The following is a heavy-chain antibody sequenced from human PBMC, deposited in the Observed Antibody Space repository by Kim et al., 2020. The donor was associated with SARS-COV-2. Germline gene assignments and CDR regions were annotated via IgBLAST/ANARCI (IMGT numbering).Heavy chain of an antibody. J-gene: IGHJ4*02. V-gene: IGHV4-39*01. CDR1: GGSISSSSYY. D-gene: IGHD3-22*01. CDR2: IYYSGST. CDR3: ARXPWSYYDSSGYYFYDY. Sequence: SETLSLTCTVSGGSISSSSYYWGWIRQPPGKGLEWIGSIYYSGSTYYNPSLKSRVTISVDTSKNQFSLKLSSVTAADTAVYYCARXPWSYYDSSGYYFYDYWGQGTXVTVSS.